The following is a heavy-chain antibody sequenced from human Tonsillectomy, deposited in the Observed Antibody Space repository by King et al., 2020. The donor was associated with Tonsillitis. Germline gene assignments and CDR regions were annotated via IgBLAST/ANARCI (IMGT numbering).Heavy chain of an antibody. CDR1: GFTFSTYA. Sequence: VQLVVSGGGLVQPGGSLILSCGASGFTFSTYAMSWVRQAPGEGLEWVSAISGSGGITYYADAVKCRLTISKDNSKNTLQLQMNSLRAEDTAVYYCPKDRGDSSGYHNDYWGQGTLVTVSS. CDR3: PKDRGDSSGYHNDY. J-gene: IGHJ4*02. D-gene: IGHD3-22*01. CDR2: ISGSGGIT. V-gene: IGHV3-23*04.